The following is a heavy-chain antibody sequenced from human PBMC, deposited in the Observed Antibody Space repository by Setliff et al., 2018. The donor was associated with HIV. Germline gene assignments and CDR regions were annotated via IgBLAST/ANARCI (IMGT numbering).Heavy chain of an antibody. Sequence: SETLSLTCAVYGGSFSNYYWSWIRQPPGKGLEWIGEVYHTGSTNLNPSLKSRVTISIDKAKNQISLRLTSVTAADTAVYSCAREVAFGVVIWGQGTLVTVSS. CDR2: VYHTGST. CDR1: GGSFSNYY. CDR3: AREVAFGVVI. D-gene: IGHD3-3*01. J-gene: IGHJ4*02. V-gene: IGHV4-34*01.